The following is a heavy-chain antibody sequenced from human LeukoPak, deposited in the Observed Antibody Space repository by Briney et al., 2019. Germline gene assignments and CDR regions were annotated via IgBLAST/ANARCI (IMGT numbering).Heavy chain of an antibody. CDR1: GYSFSTYW. Sequence: GESLKISCKGSGYSFSTYWIAWVRQMPGKGLEWMGIIYPGDSDTRYSPSFQGQVTISADKSISTAYLQWSSLKASDTAMYYCARLGGISLGAFDIWGQGTMVTVSS. D-gene: IGHD2-21*01. CDR3: ARLGGISLGAFDI. V-gene: IGHV5-51*01. CDR2: IYPGDSDT. J-gene: IGHJ3*02.